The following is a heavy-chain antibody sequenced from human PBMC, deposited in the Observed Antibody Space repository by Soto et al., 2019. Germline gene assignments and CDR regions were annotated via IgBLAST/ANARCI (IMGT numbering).Heavy chain of an antibody. D-gene: IGHD2-21*01. CDR3: AKYIVECANRVCNRCFDL. J-gene: IGHJ2*01. CDR1: GFTFSVYP. Sequence: EVQLLESGGGLVQPGGSLRLSCAASGFTFSVYPMAWVRQAPGKGLEWVSSIGDSGGVTYYADSVNGRFTISRVNSQNTLLLQMNTRGAEDTAVYYCAKYIVECANRVCNRCFDLWGRGTLVAVSS. V-gene: IGHV3-23*01. CDR2: IGDSGGVT.